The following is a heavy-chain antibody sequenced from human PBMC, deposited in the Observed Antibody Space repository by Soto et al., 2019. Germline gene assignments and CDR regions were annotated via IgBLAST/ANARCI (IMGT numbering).Heavy chain of an antibody. V-gene: IGHV4-39*01. J-gene: IGHJ4*02. CDR3: ARHIHNQGLEYCFDA. Sequence: PSETLSLTCNASGGSITSSGSAWGWIRQSPGKGLEWIGTIDYSGNIYYIPSLKSRITISVDTSKNQISLKLSSVTAADTAVYYCARHIHNQGLEYCFDAWGQGILVTVAS. D-gene: IGHD1-1*01. CDR2: IDYSGNI. CDR1: GGSITSSGSA.